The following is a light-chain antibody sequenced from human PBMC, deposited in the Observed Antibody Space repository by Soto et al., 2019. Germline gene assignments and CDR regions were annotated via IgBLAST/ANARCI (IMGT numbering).Light chain of an antibody. CDR2: DTS. CDR3: QQRNSWPPTFT. Sequence: EIVSTQSPGTLSLSPGERATLSCRASQSVTTYLAWYQQKPGQAPRLLIYDTSIRATGIPARFSGSGSGTDFTLTISSLEPEDFAVYYCQQRNSWPPTFTFGQGTRLEIK. V-gene: IGKV3-11*01. CDR1: QSVTTY. J-gene: IGKJ5*01.